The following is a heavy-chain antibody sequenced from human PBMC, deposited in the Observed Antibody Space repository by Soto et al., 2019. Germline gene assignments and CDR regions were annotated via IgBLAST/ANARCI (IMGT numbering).Heavy chain of an antibody. D-gene: IGHD4-17*01. V-gene: IGHV4-39*01. J-gene: IGHJ4*02. CDR1: GGSISSSSYY. Sequence: SETLSLTCTVSGGSISSSSYYWGWIRQPPGKGLEWIGNVYYGGSTYYNPSLKSRVTISVDTSKNQFSLKLSSVTAADTAVYYCARVDDYGDFPIYFDYWGQGTLVTFSS. CDR3: ARVDDYGDFPIYFDY. CDR2: VYYGGST.